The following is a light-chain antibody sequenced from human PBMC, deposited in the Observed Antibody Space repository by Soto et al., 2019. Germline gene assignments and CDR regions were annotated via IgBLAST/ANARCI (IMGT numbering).Light chain of an antibody. V-gene: IGLV2-14*01. J-gene: IGLJ1*01. Sequence: QSALTQPASVSGSPGQSITISCTGTSSDIGSYNYVSWYQQHPGKAPKLMIYDVTNRPSGVSNRFPGSKSGYTASLTISGLQAEDEADYYCSSYTGSSTPYVFGAGTKVTVL. CDR3: SSYTGSSTPYV. CDR2: DVT. CDR1: SSDIGSYNY.